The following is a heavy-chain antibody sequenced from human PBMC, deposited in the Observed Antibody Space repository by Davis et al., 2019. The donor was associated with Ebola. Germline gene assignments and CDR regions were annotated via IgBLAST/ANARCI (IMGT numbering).Heavy chain of an antibody. J-gene: IGHJ3*02. Sequence: ASVKVSCKVSGYTLTKLSMHWVRQAPGKGLEWMGGFDPEDGERMYAQKFQGRVTMTEDTSTDIAYMELSSLRSDDTAVYFCATGPSIWGQGTMVTVSS. V-gene: IGHV1-24*01. CDR1: GYTLTKLS. CDR3: ATGPSI. CDR2: FDPEDGER.